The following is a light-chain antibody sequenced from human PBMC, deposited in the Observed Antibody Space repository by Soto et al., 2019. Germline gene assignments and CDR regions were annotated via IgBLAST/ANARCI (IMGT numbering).Light chain of an antibody. CDR1: QSVSSN. Sequence: AALSVSKGESASLSCRSSQSVSSNLAWYQQKPGQAPRLLIYGASTRATGIPARFSGSGSGTEFTLTISSLQSEDFAVYYCQQYNSWSITLGLGARRRL. V-gene: IGKV3-15*01. CDR3: QQYNSWSIT. J-gene: IGKJ5*01. CDR2: GAS.